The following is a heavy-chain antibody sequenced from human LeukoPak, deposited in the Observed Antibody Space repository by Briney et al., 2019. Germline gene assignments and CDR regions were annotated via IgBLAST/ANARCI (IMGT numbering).Heavy chain of an antibody. J-gene: IGHJ3*02. CDR2: IIPFFGTT. CDR3: ARGPNYGSEMGAFDI. CDR1: GGTFSNYA. D-gene: IGHD3-10*01. V-gene: IGHV1-69*05. Sequence: ASVKVSCKASGGTFSNYAINWVRQAPGQGLEWMGRIIPFFGTTNYAQNFQGRVTITTDESTSTAYMELTSLRSEDTAGYYCARGPNYGSEMGAFDIWGQGTMLSVSS.